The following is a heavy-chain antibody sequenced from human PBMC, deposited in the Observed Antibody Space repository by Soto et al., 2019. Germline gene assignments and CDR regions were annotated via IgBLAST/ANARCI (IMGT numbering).Heavy chain of an antibody. D-gene: IGHD2-21*02. V-gene: IGHV5-51*01. J-gene: IGHJ4*02. CDR1: GYSFTSYW. CDR2: IYPGDSDT. Sequence: GESLKISCQGSGYSFTSYWVGWVRQLPGKGLEWMGIIYPGDSDTRYSPSFQGQVTISADKSISTAYLQWSSLKASDTAMYYCARFLAFCGGDCYYFPYLDYGGQGALVTVSS. CDR3: ARFLAFCGGDCYYFPYLDY.